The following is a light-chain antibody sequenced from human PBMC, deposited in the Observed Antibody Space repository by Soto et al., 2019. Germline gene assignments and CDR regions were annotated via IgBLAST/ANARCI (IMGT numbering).Light chain of an antibody. CDR3: GTWYSSGWV. V-gene: IGLV1-51*01. J-gene: IGLJ3*02. Sequence: QAVLTQPPSVSAAPGQKVTISCSGSSSNIGNNYVSWYQQLPGTAPKLLIYDNNKRPSGIPDRFSGSKSGTSATLGITGLQTGDEADYYCGTWYSSGWVFGGGTKVTVL. CDR2: DNN. CDR1: SSNIGNNY.